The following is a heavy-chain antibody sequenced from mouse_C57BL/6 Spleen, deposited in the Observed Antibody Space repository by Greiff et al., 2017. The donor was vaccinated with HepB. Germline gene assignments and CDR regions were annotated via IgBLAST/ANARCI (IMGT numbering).Heavy chain of an antibody. D-gene: IGHD3-1*01. CDR3: ARGLSYAMDY. Sequence: EVQVVESGGGLVQPGGSLKLSCAASGFTFSDYGMAWVRQAPRKGPEWVAFISNLAYSNYYADTVTGRFTISRDNAKNTLYLEMSSLRSEDTAMYYCARGLSYAMDYWGQGTSVTVSS. CDR2: ISNLAYSN. J-gene: IGHJ4*01. CDR1: GFTFSDYG. V-gene: IGHV5-15*01.